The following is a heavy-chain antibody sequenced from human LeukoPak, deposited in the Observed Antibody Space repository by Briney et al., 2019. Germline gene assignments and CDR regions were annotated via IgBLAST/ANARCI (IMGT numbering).Heavy chain of an antibody. J-gene: IGHJ4*02. CDR3: ARTYYDFWSGYYRLYFDY. D-gene: IGHD3-3*01. CDR1: GGSISSGDYY. CDR2: IYYSGST. V-gene: IGHV4-30-4*08. Sequence: SETLSLTCTVSGGSISSGDYYWSWIRQPPGKGLEWIGYIYYSGSTYYNPSLKGRVTISVDTSKNQFSLKLSSVTAADTAVYYCARTYYDFWSGYYRLYFDYWGQGTLVTVSS.